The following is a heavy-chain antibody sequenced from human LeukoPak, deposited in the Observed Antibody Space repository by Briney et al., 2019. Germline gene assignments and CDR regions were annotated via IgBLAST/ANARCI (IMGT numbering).Heavy chain of an antibody. D-gene: IGHD6-13*01. V-gene: IGHV3-21*06. Sequence: PGGSLRLSRAASGFSVSDHYMNWVRQAPGKGLEWVSSISMYSSYIYYTDSVKGRFTISRDNAKNTLYLQMNSLRAEDTAVYFCARDDLQLVRRLGGTTEYYYYYYMDVWGKGTTVTVSS. CDR2: ISMYSSYI. J-gene: IGHJ6*03. CDR3: ARDDLQLVRRLGGTTEYYYYYYMDV. CDR1: GFSVSDHY.